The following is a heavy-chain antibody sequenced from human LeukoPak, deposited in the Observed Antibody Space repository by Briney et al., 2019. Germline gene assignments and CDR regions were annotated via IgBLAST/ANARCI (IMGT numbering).Heavy chain of an antibody. Sequence: SETLSLTCAVSGGSISSTGYCWAWIRQPPGKGLEWIGSIYYSGSTYYNPSLKSRVSISVDTSKNQFSLELSSVTAADTAVYYCASRGVMSSYYFDYWGQGTLVTVSS. CDR2: IYYSGST. CDR1: GGSISSTGYC. CDR3: ASRGVMSSYYFDY. J-gene: IGHJ4*02. V-gene: IGHV4-39*01. D-gene: IGHD6-19*01.